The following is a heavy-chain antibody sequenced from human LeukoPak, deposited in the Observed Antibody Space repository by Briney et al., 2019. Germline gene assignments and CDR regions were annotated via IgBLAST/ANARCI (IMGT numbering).Heavy chain of an antibody. CDR3: AREPTYSSSWHTTCDY. D-gene: IGHD6-13*01. V-gene: IGHV3-48*04. Sequence: GGSLRLSCAASGFTFSSYNMNWVRQAPGKGLEWVSYISLSTTSIYYADSVKGRFTISRDNAKNSLYLQMNSLRAEDTAVYYCAREPTYSSSWHTTCDYWGQGTLVTISS. CDR2: ISLSTTSI. CDR1: GFTFSSYN. J-gene: IGHJ4*02.